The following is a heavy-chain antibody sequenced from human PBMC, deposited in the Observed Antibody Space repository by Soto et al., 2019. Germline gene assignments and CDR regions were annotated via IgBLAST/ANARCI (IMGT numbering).Heavy chain of an antibody. D-gene: IGHD3-22*01. CDR1: GFTFDNAW. V-gene: IGHV3-15*01. CDR2: IKSKTHGGTT. CDR3: ATRLGLVVPGTTGDY. J-gene: IGHJ4*02. Sequence: PGGSLRLSCAASGFTFDNAWMSWFRQAPGKGLEWVGRIKSKTHGGTTEYAAAVKGRFTISRDDSKNTLYLQMNSLKTEDTAVYSCATRLGLVVPGTTGDYWGQGTLVTVSS.